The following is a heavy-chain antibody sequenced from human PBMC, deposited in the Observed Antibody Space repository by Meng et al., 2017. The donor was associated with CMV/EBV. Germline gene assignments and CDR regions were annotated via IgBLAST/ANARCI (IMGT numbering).Heavy chain of an antibody. V-gene: IGHV3-21*01. CDR3: ARAASGGSERWDYYYYGMDV. CDR1: GFTFSSYS. D-gene: IGHD5-24*01. J-gene: IGHJ6*02. Sequence: AGSLRLSCAASGFTFSSYSMNWVRQAPGKGLEWVSSISSSSSYIYYADSVKGRFTISRDNAKNSLYLQMNSLRAADTSVYYCARAASGGSERWDYYYYGMDVWGQGTTVTVSS. CDR2: ISSSSSYI.